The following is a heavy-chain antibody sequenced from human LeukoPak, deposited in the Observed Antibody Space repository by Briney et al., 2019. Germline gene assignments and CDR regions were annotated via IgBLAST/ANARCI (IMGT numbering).Heavy chain of an antibody. CDR1: GDSISNSGWS. CDR2: MPYDENVGDNVIP. V-gene: IGHV4-39*01. J-gene: IGHJ5*02. D-gene: IGHD3-3*01. Sequence: PSETLSLTCIVSGDSISNSGWSWGWIRQPPGKGLEWIGTMPYDENVGDNVIPSYNPSLKSRVSISAHTPKNPLSLMVNSVTAAHTASYYCARLTLTGVGGRGWFDAWGQGTLVIVSS. CDR3: ARLTLTGVGGRGWFDA.